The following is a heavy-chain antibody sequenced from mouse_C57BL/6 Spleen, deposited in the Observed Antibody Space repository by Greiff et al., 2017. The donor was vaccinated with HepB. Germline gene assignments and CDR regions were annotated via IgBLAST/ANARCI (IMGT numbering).Heavy chain of an antibody. CDR2: ISSGSSTI. Sequence: DVHLVESGGGLVKPGGSLKLSCAASGFTFSDYGMHWVRQAPEKGLEWVAYISSGSSTIYYADTVKGRFTISRDNAKNTLFLQMTSLRSEDTAMYYCARETTVVAHWYFDVWGTGTTVTVSS. J-gene: IGHJ1*03. V-gene: IGHV5-17*01. CDR1: GFTFSDYG. D-gene: IGHD1-1*01. CDR3: ARETTVVAHWYFDV.